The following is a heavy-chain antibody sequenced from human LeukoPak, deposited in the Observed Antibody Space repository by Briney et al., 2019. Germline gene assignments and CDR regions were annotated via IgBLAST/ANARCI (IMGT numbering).Heavy chain of an antibody. V-gene: IGHV4-31*03. CDR1: GGSISSGGYY. CDR3: ARGTYYDFWSGSQKRYYFDY. Sequence: SQTLSLTCTVSGGSISSGGYYWSWIRQHPGKGLEWIGYIYYSGSTYYNPSLKSRVTISVDTSKNQFSLELSSVTAADTAVYYCARGTYYDFWSGSQKRYYFDYWGQGTLVTVSS. CDR2: IYYSGST. D-gene: IGHD3-3*01. J-gene: IGHJ4*02.